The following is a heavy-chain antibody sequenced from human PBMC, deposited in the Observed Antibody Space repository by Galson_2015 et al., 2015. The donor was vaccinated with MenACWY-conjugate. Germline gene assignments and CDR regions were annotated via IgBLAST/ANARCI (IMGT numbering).Heavy chain of an antibody. CDR1: GFTVSNLY. CDR2: IDSGDRT. Sequence: SLRLSCAASGFTVSNLYMTWVRQAPGKGLECVAIIDSGDRTYYSDSVKGRFTISRDNSKNTVSLQMDSLRGDDTAVYFCARDRGTRNWYFDYWGQGILVTVSS. D-gene: IGHD1-1*01. V-gene: IGHV3-66*01. CDR3: ARDRGTRNWYFDY. J-gene: IGHJ4*02.